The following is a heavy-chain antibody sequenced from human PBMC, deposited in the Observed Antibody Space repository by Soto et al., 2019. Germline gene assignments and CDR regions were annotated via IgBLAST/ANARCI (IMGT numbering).Heavy chain of an antibody. J-gene: IGHJ5*02. CDR1: GYTFTSYG. V-gene: IGHV1-18*01. CDR3: AIFVFEGCSRGCSHLS. Sequence: ASVKVSCKASGYTFTSYGISLVRQAPGQGLEWMGWISAYNGNTNYAQKLQDRVTMTTDTSTSTAYMELRSLRSDDTAVYYCAIFVFEGCSRGCSHLSWGKGTLVPFS. D-gene: IGHD2-15*01. CDR2: ISAYNGNT.